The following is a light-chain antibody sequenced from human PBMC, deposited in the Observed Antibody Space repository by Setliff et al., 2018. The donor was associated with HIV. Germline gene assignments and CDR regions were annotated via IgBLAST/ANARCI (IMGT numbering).Light chain of an antibody. CDR3: QLYGSSPRFL. CDR2: GAS. Sequence: EIVLTQSPGTLSLSPGERATPSCRASQSVSSTYLAWYQQKPGQAPRLLIYGASSRATGIPDRFSGSGSGTHFTLTISRLDPEDFAVYYCQLYGSSPRFLFGQGTKVDIK. CDR1: QSVSSTY. V-gene: IGKV3-20*01. J-gene: IGKJ1*01.